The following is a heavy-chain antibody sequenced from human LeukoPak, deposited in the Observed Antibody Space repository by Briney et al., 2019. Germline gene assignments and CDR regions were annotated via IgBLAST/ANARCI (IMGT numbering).Heavy chain of an antibody. CDR3: ARGGYRYGVIDY. CDR2: IYYRWST. V-gene: IGHV4-59*01. CDR1: GGSIISSY. Sequence: LETLSLTCTVSGGSIISSYWSWIRQPPGKGLEWSGYIYYRWSTNYKPSLTRRVTISVDTSKNQISLKLSFVTAADTAMYYCARGGYRYGVIDYWGQGTLVTVSS. J-gene: IGHJ4*02. D-gene: IGHD5-18*01.